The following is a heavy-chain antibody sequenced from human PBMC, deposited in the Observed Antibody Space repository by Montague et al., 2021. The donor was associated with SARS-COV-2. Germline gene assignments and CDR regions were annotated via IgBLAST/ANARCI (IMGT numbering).Heavy chain of an antibody. V-gene: IGHV4-39*01. CDR3: ARGLDP. CDR2: IYYSGST. J-gene: IGHJ5*02. Sequence: SETLSLSCTVSGGSISGSSYYWGWIRQPPGKGLEWIGSIYYSGSTYYNPSLKSRVTISVDTSKNQFSLKLSSVTAADTAVYYCARGLDPWGQGTLVTVSS. CDR1: GGSISGSSYY.